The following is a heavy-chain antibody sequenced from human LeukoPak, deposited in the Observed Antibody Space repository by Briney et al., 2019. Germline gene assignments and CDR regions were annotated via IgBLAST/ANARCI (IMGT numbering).Heavy chain of an antibody. CDR2: IDWDDNK. CDR1: GFSLSTSGMC. J-gene: IGHJ4*02. CDR3: ARTGDYSRHFDS. Sequence: SGPALVKPTQTLTLTCTFSGFSLSTSGMCVSWIRQPPGKALEWLARIDWDDNKYYSTSLKTRLTISKDTSKNQVVLTMTNMDPVDTATYYSARTGDYSRHFDSWGQGTLVTVSS. D-gene: IGHD2-21*01. V-gene: IGHV2-70*11.